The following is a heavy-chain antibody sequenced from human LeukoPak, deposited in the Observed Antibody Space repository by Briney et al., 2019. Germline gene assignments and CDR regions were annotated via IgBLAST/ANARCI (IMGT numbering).Heavy chain of an antibody. V-gene: IGHV1-69*05. Sequence: ASVKVSCKASGGTFSSYAISWVRQAPGQGLEWMGRIIPIFGTANCAQKFQGRVTITTDESTSTAYMELSSLGSEDTAVYYCARDRWTAMVTWYFDYWGQGTLVTVSS. D-gene: IGHD5-18*01. J-gene: IGHJ4*02. CDR1: GGTFSSYA. CDR2: IIPIFGTA. CDR3: ARDRWTAMVTWYFDY.